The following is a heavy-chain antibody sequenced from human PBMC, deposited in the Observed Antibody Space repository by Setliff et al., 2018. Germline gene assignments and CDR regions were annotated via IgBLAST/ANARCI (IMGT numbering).Heavy chain of an antibody. Sequence: ASVKVSCKASGGTFSSYDISWVRQAPGQGLEWMGRINPNSGGTNYAQKFQGRVTMTRDTSISTAYMELSSLRSEDTAVYYCARGRRGNYDFWSGYSNWFDPWGQGAPVTVSS. D-gene: IGHD3-3*01. J-gene: IGHJ5*02. V-gene: IGHV1-2*06. CDR3: ARGRRGNYDFWSGYSNWFDP. CDR1: GGTFSSYD. CDR2: INPNSGGT.